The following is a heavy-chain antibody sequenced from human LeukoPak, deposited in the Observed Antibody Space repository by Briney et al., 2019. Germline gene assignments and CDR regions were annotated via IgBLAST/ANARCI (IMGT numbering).Heavy chain of an antibody. Sequence: SETLSLTCAVYGGSFSGYYWSWSRQPPGKGLEWIGEINHSGSTNYNPSLKSRVTISVDTSKNQLTLKLSSVTAADTAVYYCASRPLWRYKGPFDYWGQGTLVTVSS. J-gene: IGHJ4*02. CDR3: ASRPLWRYKGPFDY. CDR1: GGSFSGYY. D-gene: IGHD4/OR15-4a*01. CDR2: INHSGST. V-gene: IGHV4-34*01.